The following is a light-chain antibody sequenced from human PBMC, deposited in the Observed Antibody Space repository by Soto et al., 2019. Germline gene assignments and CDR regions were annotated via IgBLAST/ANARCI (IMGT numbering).Light chain of an antibody. CDR1: QDISNY. CDR2: GAS. V-gene: IGKV1-39*01. CDR3: QQSYSTPWT. Sequence: DIQMTQSPSSLSASVGDRVTITCRASQDISNYLAWYQQKPGKVPKLLIYGASNRATGIPDRFSGSGSGTDFTLTISSLQPEDFATYYCQQSYSTPWTFGQGTKVDI. J-gene: IGKJ1*01.